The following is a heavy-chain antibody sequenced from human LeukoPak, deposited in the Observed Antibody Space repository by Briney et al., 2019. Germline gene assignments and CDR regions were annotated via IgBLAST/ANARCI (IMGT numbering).Heavy chain of an antibody. D-gene: IGHD6-25*01. V-gene: IGHV3-21*04. Sequence: GGSLRLSCAASGFTFSSYSMNWVRQAPGKGLEWVSSISSSSSYIYYADSVKGRFTISRDNAKNSLYLQMNSLRAEDTALYYCAKETAAKYYYYYYGMDVWGQGTTVTVSS. J-gene: IGHJ6*02. CDR2: ISSSSSYI. CDR1: GFTFSSYS. CDR3: AKETAAKYYYYYYGMDV.